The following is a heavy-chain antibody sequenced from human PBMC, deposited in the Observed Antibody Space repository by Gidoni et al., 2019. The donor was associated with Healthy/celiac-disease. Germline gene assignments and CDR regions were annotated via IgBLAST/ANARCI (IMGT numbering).Heavy chain of an antibody. Sequence: EVQLVESGGGLVQPGGSLRLSCAASGLPVSSNYMSWVRQAPGKGLEWVSVIYSGGSTYYADSVKGRFTISRDNSKNTLYLQMNSLRAEDTAVYYCAREITTGFDYFDYWGQGTLVTVSS. J-gene: IGHJ4*02. D-gene: IGHD4-4*01. V-gene: IGHV3-66*02. CDR1: GLPVSSNY. CDR2: IYSGGST. CDR3: AREITTGFDYFDY.